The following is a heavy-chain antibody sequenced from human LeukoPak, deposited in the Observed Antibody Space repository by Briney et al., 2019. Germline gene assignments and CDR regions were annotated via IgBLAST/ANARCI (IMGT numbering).Heavy chain of an antibody. Sequence: ASVKVSCKASGYTFTSYDINWVRQATGQGLEWMGWMNPNSGNTGYAQKFQGRVTMTRNTSISTVYMELSSLRSEDTAVYYCARDWCSGGSCYFDYWGQGTLVTVSS. CDR3: ARDWCSGGSCYFDY. CDR2: MNPNSGNT. D-gene: IGHD2-15*01. CDR1: GYTFTSYD. V-gene: IGHV1-8*01. J-gene: IGHJ4*02.